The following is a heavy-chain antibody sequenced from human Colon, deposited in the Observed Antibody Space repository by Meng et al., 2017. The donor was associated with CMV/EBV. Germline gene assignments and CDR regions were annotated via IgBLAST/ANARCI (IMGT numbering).Heavy chain of an antibody. Sequence: GGSRRLSCAASGFTFSDYAVHWVRQAPGKGLEWVAHISYDGNHRYYAGSMKGRFTISRDNSKNTLYLQVDSLRPEDTATYYCASTIAAAGLDYWGQGTLVTVSS. CDR3: ASTIAAAGLDY. CDR1: GFTFSDYA. D-gene: IGHD6-13*01. CDR2: ISYDGNHR. V-gene: IGHV3-30*04. J-gene: IGHJ4*02.